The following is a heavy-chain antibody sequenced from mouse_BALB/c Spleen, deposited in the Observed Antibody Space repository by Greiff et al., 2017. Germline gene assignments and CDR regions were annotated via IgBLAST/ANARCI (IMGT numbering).Heavy chain of an antibody. V-gene: IGHV1S29*02. J-gene: IGHJ2*01. CDR2: IYPYNGGT. CDR3: AREDYRYYFDY. Sequence: VQLKQSGPELVKPGASVKISCKASGYTFTDYNMHWVKQSHGKSLEWIGYIYPYNGGTGYNQKFKSKATLTVDNSSSTAYMELRSLTSEDSAVYYCAREDYRYYFDYWGQGTTLTVSS. D-gene: IGHD2-14*01. CDR1: GYTFTDYN.